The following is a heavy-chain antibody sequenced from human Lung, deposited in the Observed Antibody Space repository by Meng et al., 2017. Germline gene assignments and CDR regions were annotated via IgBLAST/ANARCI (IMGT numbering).Heavy chain of an antibody. CDR3: AKSLKSYGSGSSYDY. Sequence: GESLKISCAASGFTFTSYAMSWVRQAPGKGLEWVSAISSSNTRTYYADSVKGRFTISRDNSKNTLYLQINSLRADDTAVYYCAKSLKSYGSGSSYDYWGQGTLVTVSS. V-gene: IGHV3-23*01. CDR2: ISSSNTRT. J-gene: IGHJ4*02. CDR1: GFTFTSYA. D-gene: IGHD3-10*01.